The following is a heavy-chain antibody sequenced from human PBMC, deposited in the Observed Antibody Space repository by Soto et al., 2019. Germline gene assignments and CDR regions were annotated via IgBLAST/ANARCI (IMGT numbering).Heavy chain of an antibody. D-gene: IGHD2-2*01. CDR1: GGSISSSSHY. V-gene: IGHV4-39*02. J-gene: IGHJ5*02. Sequence: QLQLQESGPGLVKPSETLSLTCTVSGGSISSSSHYWAWIRQPPGKGLEWIGSIYYSGSTYYSPSLKRCVTISVDTSKNQFSLKLYSVTAADTAVYYCARETSGTSWSSPWGQGTLVTVSS. CDR3: ARETSGTSWSSP. CDR2: IYYSGST.